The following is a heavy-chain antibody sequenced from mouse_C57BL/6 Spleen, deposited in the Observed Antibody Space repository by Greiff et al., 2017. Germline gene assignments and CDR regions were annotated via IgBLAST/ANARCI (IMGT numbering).Heavy chain of an antibody. V-gene: IGHV1-53*01. CDR3: ARSHYYGSSFPYFDY. CDR1: GYTFTSYW. Sequence: QVQLQQPGTELVKPGASVKLSCKASGYTFTSYWMPWVKQRPGQGLEWIGNINPSNGGTNYIESFKSKATLTVDKSSSTAYMQLSSLTSEDSAVYYCARSHYYGSSFPYFDYWGQGTTLTVSS. J-gene: IGHJ2*01. CDR2: INPSNGGT. D-gene: IGHD1-1*01.